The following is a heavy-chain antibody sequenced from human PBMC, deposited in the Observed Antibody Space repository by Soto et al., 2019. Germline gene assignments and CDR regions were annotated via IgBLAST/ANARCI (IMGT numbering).Heavy chain of an antibody. CDR1: GGTFNSYA. CDR2: TIPMFGTT. V-gene: IGHV1-69*12. J-gene: IGHJ6*02. Sequence: QVQLVQSGAEVKKPESSVRVSCKASGGTFNSYAITWVRQAPGQGLEWMGGTIPMFGTTNYAEKFQGGVTISADESTNTAYMELSSLRSEDTAVYYCTRCGIRYHSIGYYLGIDGMDVWGQGTTVIVSS. CDR3: TRCGIRYHSIGYYLGIDGMDV. D-gene: IGHD3-22*01.